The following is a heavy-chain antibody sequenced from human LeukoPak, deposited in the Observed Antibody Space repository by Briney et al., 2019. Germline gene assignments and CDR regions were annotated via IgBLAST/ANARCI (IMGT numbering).Heavy chain of an antibody. CDR1: GFTFSDST. CDR2: IRSKPNNYAT. Sequence: GGSLRLSCAASGFTFSDSTVHWVRQASGKGLEWVGRIRSKPNNYATAYAESVKGRFTISRDDSENTAYLQMDSLKTEDTAVYYCSRSHGDNASPAYWGQGTLVTVSS. J-gene: IGHJ4*02. D-gene: IGHD4-17*01. CDR3: SRSHGDNASPAY. V-gene: IGHV3-73*01.